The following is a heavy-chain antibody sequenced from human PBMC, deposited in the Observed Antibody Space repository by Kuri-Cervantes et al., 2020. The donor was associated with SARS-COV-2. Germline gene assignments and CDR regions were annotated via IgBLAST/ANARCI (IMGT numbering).Heavy chain of an antibody. CDR2: IWYDGSNK. CDR1: GFTFSIYW. J-gene: IGHJ4*02. CDR3: ARVSYSSGWSQIDY. Sequence: GESLRLSCAASGFTFSIYWMTWVRLAPGKGLEWVAVIWYDGSNKYYADSVKGRFTISRDNSKNTLYLQMNSLRAEDTAVYYCARVSYSSGWSQIDYWGQGTLVTVSS. D-gene: IGHD6-19*01. V-gene: IGHV3-33*08.